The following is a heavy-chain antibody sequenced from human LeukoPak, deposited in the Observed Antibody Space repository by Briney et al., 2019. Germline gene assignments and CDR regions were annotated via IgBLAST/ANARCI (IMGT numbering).Heavy chain of an antibody. J-gene: IGHJ4*02. CDR3: ARGAARYCSSTSCYTTFDY. Sequence: PGGSLRLSCAASGFTFSSYAMSWVRQAPGKGLEWVSAISGSGGSTYYADSVKGRFTISRDNAKNSLYLQMNSLRDEDTAVYYCARGAARYCSSTSCYTTFDYWGQGTLVTVSS. V-gene: IGHV3-23*01. CDR1: GFTFSSYA. CDR2: ISGSGGST. D-gene: IGHD2-2*02.